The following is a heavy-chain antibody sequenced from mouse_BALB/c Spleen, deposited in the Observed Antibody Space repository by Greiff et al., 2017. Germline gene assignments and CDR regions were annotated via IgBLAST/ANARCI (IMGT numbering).Heavy chain of an antibody. CDR1: GFNIKDYY. J-gene: IGHJ2*01. Sequence: QVQLKQSGAELVRSGASVKLSCTASGFNIKDYYMHWVKQKPEQGLEWIGYISPGNGDIKYNEKFKGKATLTADKSSSTAYMQLNSLTSEDSAVYFCKRSGGNYWGQGTTLTVSS. D-gene: IGHD3-1*01. CDR3: KRSGGNY. V-gene: IGHV1S53*02. CDR2: ISPGNGDI.